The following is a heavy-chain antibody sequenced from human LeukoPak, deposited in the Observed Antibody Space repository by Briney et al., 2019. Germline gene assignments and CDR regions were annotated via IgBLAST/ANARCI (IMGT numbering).Heavy chain of an antibody. Sequence: ASVKVSCKASGGTFSSYGISWVRQAPGQGLEWMGGIIPIFGTPNYAQKFQGRVTITADESTSTAYMELSSLRSEDTAVYYCARGSGTITMVRGVFYGMDVWGQGATVTVSS. CDR2: IIPIFGTP. D-gene: IGHD3-10*01. J-gene: IGHJ6*02. V-gene: IGHV1-69*13. CDR3: ARGSGTITMVRGVFYGMDV. CDR1: GGTFSSYG.